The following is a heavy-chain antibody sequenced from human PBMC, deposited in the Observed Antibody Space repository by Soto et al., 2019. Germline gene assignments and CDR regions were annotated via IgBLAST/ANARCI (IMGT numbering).Heavy chain of an antibody. CDR3: ARDSRITFDY. Sequence: SETLSLTCTVSGGSISSYYWSWIRQPPRKGLEWIGYSDYSGSSNYNPSLKSRVTISVDTSKKQFSLKLSSVTAADTAVYYCARDSRITFDYWGQGALVTVSS. V-gene: IGHV4-59*01. CDR2: SDYSGSS. D-gene: IGHD3-10*01. J-gene: IGHJ4*02. CDR1: GGSISSYY.